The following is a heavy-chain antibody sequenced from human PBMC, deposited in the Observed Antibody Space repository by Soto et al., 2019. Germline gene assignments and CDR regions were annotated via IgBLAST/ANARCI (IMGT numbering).Heavy chain of an antibody. J-gene: IGHJ4*02. CDR1: GFTFSTYA. Sequence: GGSLRLSCAASGFTFSTYAMNWVRQAPGKGLEWVSGIYGNGGGISYGDSVKGRFTISRDNSNNMLYLQMHSLRVEDTAVYYCAKDRQPDGLWPFDHWGQGTLVTVTS. D-gene: IGHD2-8*01. CDR3: AKDRQPDGLWPFDH. CDR2: IYGNGGGI. V-gene: IGHV3-23*01.